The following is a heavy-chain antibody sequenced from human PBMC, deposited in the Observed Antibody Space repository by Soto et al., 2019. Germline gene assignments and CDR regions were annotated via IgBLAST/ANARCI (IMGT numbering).Heavy chain of an antibody. V-gene: IGHV3-23*01. CDR2: ISGSGGST. J-gene: IGHJ1*01. D-gene: IGHD3-22*01. CDR1: GFTFSSYA. CDR3: ATHATYYYDSSGWGLEYFQH. Sequence: GGSLRLSCAASGFTFSSYAMSWVRQAPGKGLEWVSAISGSGGSTYYADSVKGRFTISRDNSKNTLYLQMNSLRAEDTAVYYCATHATYYYDSSGWGLEYFQHWGQGTLVTVSS.